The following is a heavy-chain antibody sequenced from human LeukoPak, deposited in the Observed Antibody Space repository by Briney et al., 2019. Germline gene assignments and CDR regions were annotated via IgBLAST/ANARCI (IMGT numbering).Heavy chain of an antibody. V-gene: IGHV4-34*01. CDR3: ARRFYDFWSGYYGRPNWFDP. D-gene: IGHD3-3*01. CDR2: INHSGST. CDR1: GGSFSGYY. J-gene: IGHJ5*02. Sequence: PSETLSLTCAVYGGSFSGYYWSWIRQPPGKGLEWIGEINHSGSTTYNPSLKSRVTISVDTSKNQFSLKLSSVTAADTAVYYCARRFYDFWSGYYGRPNWFDPWGQGTLVTVSS.